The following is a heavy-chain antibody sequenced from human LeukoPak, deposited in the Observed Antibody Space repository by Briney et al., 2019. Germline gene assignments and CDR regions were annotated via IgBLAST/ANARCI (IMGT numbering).Heavy chain of an antibody. D-gene: IGHD3-10*01. CDR3: ARVPRHYGSGAYYNERAQVIDQ. Sequence: TLSLSRTVSGFTSSRFETKGVRHAPGKGPEWILYISRTGTVRYYAYSVKGRFTTSRDNAKNTLFLRMTDLRVEETAVYYCARVPRHYGSGAYYNERAQVIDQWGQGTLVTVSS. CDR1: GFTSSRFE. CDR2: ISRTGTVR. J-gene: IGHJ4*02. V-gene: IGHV3-48*03.